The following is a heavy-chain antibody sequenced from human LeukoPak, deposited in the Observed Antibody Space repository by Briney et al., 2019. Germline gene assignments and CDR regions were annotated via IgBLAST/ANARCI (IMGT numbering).Heavy chain of an antibody. D-gene: IGHD5-24*01. CDR2: IYYSGST. CDR3: ARVYGYNYLYMDV. Sequence: SETLSLTCTVSGGSISSYYWSWIRQPPGKGLEWIGYIYYSGSTNYNPSLKSRVTISVDTSKNQFSLKLSSVTAADTAVYYCARVYGYNYLYMDVWGKGTTVTVSS. J-gene: IGHJ6*03. CDR1: GGSISSYY. V-gene: IGHV4-59*01.